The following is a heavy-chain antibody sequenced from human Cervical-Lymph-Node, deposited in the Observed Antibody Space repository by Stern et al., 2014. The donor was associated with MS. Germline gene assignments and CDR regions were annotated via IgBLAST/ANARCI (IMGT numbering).Heavy chain of an antibody. CDR3: AREASLWIVGIDY. V-gene: IGHV1-2*06. D-gene: IGHD2-2*03. J-gene: IGHJ4*02. Sequence: DQLVESGAEVKKPGASVKVSCKPSGYTFTGFYLPWVRQAPGQGLEWMGRLDPNSAGTNFAQKFQGRVTMTSDTSSSTDYMELSRLTSDDTAVYYCAREASLWIVGIDYWGQGTLVTVSS. CDR2: LDPNSAGT. CDR1: GYTFTGFY.